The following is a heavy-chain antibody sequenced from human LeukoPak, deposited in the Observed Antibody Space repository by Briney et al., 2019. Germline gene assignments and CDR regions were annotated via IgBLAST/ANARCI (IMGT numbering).Heavy chain of an antibody. V-gene: IGHV1-2*02. CDR1: GYTFTGYY. CDR3: ARDLNIAVAVSPSY. J-gene: IGHJ4*02. D-gene: IGHD6-19*01. Sequence: ASVKVSCKASGYTFTGYYLHWVRQAPGQGLEWMGWINPNSGGTNYGHKFQGRVTMTRDTSIKTAYMELRSLRSDDTAVYYCARDLNIAVAVSPSYWGQGTLVTVSS. CDR2: INPNSGGT.